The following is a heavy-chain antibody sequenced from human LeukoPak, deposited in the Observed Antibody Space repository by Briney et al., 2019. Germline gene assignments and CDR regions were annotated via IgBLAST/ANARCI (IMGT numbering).Heavy chain of an antibody. CDR3: ARDDFWSGSDY. CDR2: INPSGGST. V-gene: IGHV1-46*01. D-gene: IGHD3-3*01. Sequence: WASVKVSCKASGYTFTSYYMHWVRQAPGQGLAWMGIINPSGGSTSYTQKFQGRVTMTRDTSTSTVYMELSSLRSEDTAVYYCARDDFWSGSDYWGQGTLVTVSS. J-gene: IGHJ4*02. CDR1: GYTFTSYY.